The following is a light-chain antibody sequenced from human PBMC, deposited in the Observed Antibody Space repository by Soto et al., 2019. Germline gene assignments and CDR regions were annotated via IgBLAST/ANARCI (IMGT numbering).Light chain of an antibody. Sequence: EVVMTQSPVTLSVSPGERATLSCRASQSVSSNLAWYQQKPGQAPRLLIYGASTRATGIPSRFSGCGSGTEFTLTISSLQPEDFATYYCLQHNSYPPTFGQGTKVDIK. CDR2: GAS. CDR3: LQHNSYPPT. V-gene: IGKV3-15*01. J-gene: IGKJ1*01. CDR1: QSVSSN.